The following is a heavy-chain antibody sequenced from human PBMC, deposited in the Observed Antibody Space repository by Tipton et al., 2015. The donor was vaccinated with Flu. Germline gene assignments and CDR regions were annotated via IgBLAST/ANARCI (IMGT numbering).Heavy chain of an antibody. V-gene: IGHV3-33*06. Sequence: SLRLSCAASGFTFSNYGMHWVRQAPGKGLEWVAVIWYDGSNKYYADSVQGRFTISRDNSKNTLYLQMNSLRAEDTAFYYCAKGGHGPTNWFGPRGPRTLVSVSS. J-gene: IGHJ5*02. D-gene: IGHD3-16*01. CDR2: IWYDGSNK. CDR1: GFTFSNYG. CDR3: AKGGHGPTNWFGP.